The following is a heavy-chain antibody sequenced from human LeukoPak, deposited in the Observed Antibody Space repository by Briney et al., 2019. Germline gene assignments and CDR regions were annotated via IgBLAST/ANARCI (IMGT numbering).Heavy chain of an antibody. V-gene: IGHV3-23*01. CDR1: GFTFSSYA. Sequence: GGSLRLSCAASGFTFSSYAMSWVRRAPGKGLEWVSAISGSGGSTYYADSVKGRFTISRDNSKNTLYLQMNSLRAEDTAVYYCAKARGIAAAGKASYFDYWGQGTLVTVSS. D-gene: IGHD6-13*01. CDR2: ISGSGGST. CDR3: AKARGIAAAGKASYFDY. J-gene: IGHJ4*02.